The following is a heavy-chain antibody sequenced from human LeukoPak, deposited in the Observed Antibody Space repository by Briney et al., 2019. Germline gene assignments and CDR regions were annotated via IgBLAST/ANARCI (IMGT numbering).Heavy chain of an antibody. CDR3: ARVPTLTSDYGDYVLDY. CDR1: GYTFTSYY. CDR2: INPSGGST. Sequence: ASVKVSCKASGYTFTSYYMHWVRQAPGQGLEWMGIINPSGGSTSYAQKFQGRVTMTRDTSTSTVYMELSSLRSEDTAVYYCARVPTLTSDYGDYVLDYWGQGTLVTVSS. D-gene: IGHD4-17*01. J-gene: IGHJ4*02. V-gene: IGHV1-46*01.